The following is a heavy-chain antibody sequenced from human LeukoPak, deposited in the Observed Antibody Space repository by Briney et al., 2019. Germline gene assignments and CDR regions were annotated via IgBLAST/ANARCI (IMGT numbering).Heavy chain of an antibody. CDR3: ARGNRPLPKDYYDSSGYSPLGY. Sequence: SVKVSCKASGGTFSSYAISWVRQAPGQGLEWMGGIIPIFGTANYAQKFQGRVTITADESTSTAYMELSSLRSEDTAVYYCARGNRPLPKDYYDSSGYSPLGYWGQGTLVTVSS. V-gene: IGHV1-69*13. D-gene: IGHD3-22*01. J-gene: IGHJ4*02. CDR1: GGTFSSYA. CDR2: IIPIFGTA.